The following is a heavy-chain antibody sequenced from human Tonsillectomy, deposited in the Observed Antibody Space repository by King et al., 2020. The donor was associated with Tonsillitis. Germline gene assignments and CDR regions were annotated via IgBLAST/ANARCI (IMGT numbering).Heavy chain of an antibody. CDR3: ARSVSGRFDY. CDR2: MYYSGTI. D-gene: IGHD1-26*01. J-gene: IGHJ4*02. CDR1: GGSISSSDQY. V-gene: IGHV4-39*01. Sequence: LQLQESGPGVVKPSETLSLTCTVSGGSISSSDQYWAWIRQPPGKGLEWIGYMYYSGTIFYNPSLKRRITISGGTAENRFSLKLSSVTAADTAVYFCARSVSGRFDYWGQGALVTVSS.